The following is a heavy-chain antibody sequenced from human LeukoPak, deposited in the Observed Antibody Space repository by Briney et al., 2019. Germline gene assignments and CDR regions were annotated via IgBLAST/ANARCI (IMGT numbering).Heavy chain of an antibody. CDR3: ARAHIVVVTAVNWFDP. D-gene: IGHD2-21*02. CDR1: GGSFSGYY. CDR2: INHSGST. J-gene: IGHJ5*02. Sequence: SETLSLTCAVYGGSFSGYYWSWIRQPPEKGLEWIGEINHSGSTNYNPSLKSRVTISVDTSKNQFSLKLSSVTAADTAMYYCARAHIVVVTAVNWFDPWGQGTLVTVSS. V-gene: IGHV4-34*01.